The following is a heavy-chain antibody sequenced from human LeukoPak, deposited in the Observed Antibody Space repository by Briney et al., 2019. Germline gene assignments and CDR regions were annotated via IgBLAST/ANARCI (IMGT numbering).Heavy chain of an antibody. CDR2: ISAYNGNT. J-gene: IGHJ3*02. CDR1: GYTFTSYG. V-gene: IGHV1-18*01. D-gene: IGHD6-13*01. CDR3: ARRRGIGGVSSAFDX. Sequence: GASVKVSCKASGYTFTSYGISWVRQAPGQGLEWMGWISAYNGNTNYAQKLQGRVTMTTDTSTSTAYMELRSLRSDDTAVYYCARRRGIGGVSSAFDXXXXGTMVTVSS.